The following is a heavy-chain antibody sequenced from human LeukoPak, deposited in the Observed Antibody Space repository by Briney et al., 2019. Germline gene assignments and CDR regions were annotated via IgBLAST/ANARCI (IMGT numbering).Heavy chain of an antibody. CDR2: IRYDGSNK. CDR1: GFTFSSYS. J-gene: IGHJ4*02. D-gene: IGHD5-24*01. V-gene: IGHV3-30*02. CDR3: AKSGYNRFDY. Sequence: GGSLRLSCAASGFTFSSYSMNWVRQAPGKGLEWVAFIRYDGSNKYYADSVKGRFTISRDNSKNTLYLQMNSLRAEDTAVYYCAKSGYNRFDYWGQGTRVTVSS.